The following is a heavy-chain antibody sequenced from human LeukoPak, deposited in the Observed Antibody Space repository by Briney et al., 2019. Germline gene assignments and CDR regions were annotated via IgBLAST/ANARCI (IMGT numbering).Heavy chain of an antibody. D-gene: IGHD6-19*01. CDR1: GFTFSSYA. V-gene: IGHV3-30-3*01. J-gene: IGHJ4*02. CDR2: ISYDGSNK. CDR3: ARDDAGYSSGWYWVY. Sequence: GGSLRLSCAASGFTFSSYAMHWVRQAPGKGLEWVAVISYDGSNKYYADSVKGRFTISRDNAKNSLYLQMNSLRAEDTAAYYCARDDAGYSSGWYWVYWGQGTLVTVSS.